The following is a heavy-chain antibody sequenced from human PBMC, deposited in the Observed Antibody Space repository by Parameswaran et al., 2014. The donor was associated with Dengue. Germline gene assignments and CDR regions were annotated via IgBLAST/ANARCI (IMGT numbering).Heavy chain of an antibody. V-gene: IGHV1-18*01. CDR2: ISAYNGNT. J-gene: IGHJ4*02. D-gene: IGHD1-26*01. CDR3: ARGSSGSYFLDFDY. Sequence: WVRQAPGQGLEWMGWISAYNGNTNYAQKLQGRVTMTTDTSTSTAYMELRSLRSDDTAVYYCARGSSGSYFLDFDYWGQGTLVTVSS.